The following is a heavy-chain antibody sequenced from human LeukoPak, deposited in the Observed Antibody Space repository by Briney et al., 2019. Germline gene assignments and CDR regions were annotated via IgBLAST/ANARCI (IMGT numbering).Heavy chain of an antibody. CDR3: ARDQPDDFWSGTGAFDI. J-gene: IGHJ3*02. V-gene: IGHV1-69*13. D-gene: IGHD3-3*01. Sequence: ASVTVSCKASGGTFSSYAISWVRQAPGQGLEWMGGIIPIFGTANYAQKFQGRVTITADESTSTAYMELSSLRSEDTAVYYCARDQPDDFWSGTGAFDIWGQGTMVTVSS. CDR1: GGTFSSYA. CDR2: IIPIFGTA.